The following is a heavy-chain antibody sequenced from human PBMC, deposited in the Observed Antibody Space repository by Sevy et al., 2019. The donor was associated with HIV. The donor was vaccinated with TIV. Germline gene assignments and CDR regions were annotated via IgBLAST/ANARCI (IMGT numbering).Heavy chain of an antibody. D-gene: IGHD3-22*01. CDR1: GFSFSSND. CDR2: ISDDGGNK. Sequence: GGSLRLSCAGSGFSFSSNDMHWVRQAPGEGLEWVAVISDDGGNKYYADSVKGRFTSARDNSKSTLYLQMNSLRADDTAVYFCARFDTSGCYLPFHYWGQGTLVTVSS. J-gene: IGHJ4*02. CDR3: ARFDTSGCYLPFHY. V-gene: IGHV3-30*03.